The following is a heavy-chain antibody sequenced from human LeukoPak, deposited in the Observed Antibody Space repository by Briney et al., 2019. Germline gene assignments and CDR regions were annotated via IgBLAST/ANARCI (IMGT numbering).Heavy chain of an antibody. D-gene: IGHD2-2*01. Sequence: ASVKVSCKASGYTFTSYRISWVRQALGQGLEWMGLISAYNGNTNYAQKLQGRVTMTTDTSTSTANMKLRSLRYKNTAVYYCARGYCSSTSCQSPYNWFDPWGQGTLVTVSS. V-gene: IGHV1-18*01. CDR3: ARGYCSSTSCQSPYNWFDP. J-gene: IGHJ5*02. CDR2: ISAYNGNT. CDR1: GYTFTSYR.